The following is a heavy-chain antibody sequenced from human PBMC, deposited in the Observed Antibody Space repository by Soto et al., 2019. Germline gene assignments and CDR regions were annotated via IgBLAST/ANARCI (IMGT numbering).Heavy chain of an antibody. J-gene: IGHJ4*02. Sequence: QVQLVQSGAEAEKPGSSVRVSCKVLGGTFSRFALSWVRQAPGQGLEWIGGIVPIFGVTNYAQNFQGRVTITADESTGTAYMDLSILRSDDTAVYYCAKMGISTTSSFDNWGQGILVTVSS. V-gene: IGHV1-69*01. CDR2: IVPIFGVT. CDR3: AKMGISTTSSFDN. D-gene: IGHD1-26*01. CDR1: GGTFSRFA.